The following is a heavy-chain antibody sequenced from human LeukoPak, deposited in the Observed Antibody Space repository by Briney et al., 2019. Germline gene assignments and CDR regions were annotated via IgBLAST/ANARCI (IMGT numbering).Heavy chain of an antibody. J-gene: IGHJ4*02. D-gene: IGHD3-22*01. Sequence: ASVKVSCKASGYTFTSYGISWVRQAPGQGLEWMGWISAYNGNTNYAQKLQGRVTMTTDTSTSTAYMELRSLRSDDTAVYYCARDFSRYYYDSSAPFDYWGQGTLVTVSS. CDR2: ISAYNGNT. V-gene: IGHV1-18*01. CDR3: ARDFSRYYYDSSAPFDY. CDR1: GYTFTSYG.